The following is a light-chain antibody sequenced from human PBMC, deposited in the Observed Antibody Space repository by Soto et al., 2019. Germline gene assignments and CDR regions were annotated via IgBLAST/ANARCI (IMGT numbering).Light chain of an antibody. J-gene: IGLJ2*01. V-gene: IGLV2-8*01. CDR2: EVT. CDR1: SSDIGTYNF. CDR3: SSYAGSNNYVV. Sequence: QSVLTQPPSASGSPGQSVTISCTGTSSDIGTYNFVSWYQQHPGKAPKLIIYEVTKRPSGVPDRFSGSKSGITASLTVSGLQAEDEADYYCSSYAGSNNYVVFGGGIKLTVL.